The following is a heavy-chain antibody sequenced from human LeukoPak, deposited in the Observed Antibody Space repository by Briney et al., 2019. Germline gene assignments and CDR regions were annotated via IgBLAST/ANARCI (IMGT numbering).Heavy chain of an antibody. D-gene: IGHD6-6*01. Sequence: GSLRLSCAASGFTFSSYWMSWVRQAPGKGLEWIGSIYYSGSTYYNPSLKSRVTISVDTSKNQFSLKLSSVTAADTAVYYCARIAARLDYWGQGTLVTVSS. CDR1: GFTFSSYW. V-gene: IGHV4-39*07. J-gene: IGHJ4*02. CDR3: ARIAARLDY. CDR2: IYYSGST.